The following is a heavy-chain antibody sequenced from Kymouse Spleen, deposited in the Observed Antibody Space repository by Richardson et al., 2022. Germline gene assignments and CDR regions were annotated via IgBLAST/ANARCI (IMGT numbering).Heavy chain of an antibody. Sequence: EVQLVESGGGLVQPGGSLRLSCAASGFTFSSYDMHWVRQATGKGLEWVSAIGTAGDTYYPGSVKGRFTISRENAKNSLYLQMNSLRAGDTAVYYCAREGVRGSGSYYSYYYGMDVWGQGTTVTVSS. D-gene: IGHD3-10*01. CDR2: IGTAGDT. V-gene: IGHV3-13*01. CDR3: AREGVRGSGSYYSYYYGMDV. CDR1: GFTFSSYD. J-gene: IGHJ6*02.